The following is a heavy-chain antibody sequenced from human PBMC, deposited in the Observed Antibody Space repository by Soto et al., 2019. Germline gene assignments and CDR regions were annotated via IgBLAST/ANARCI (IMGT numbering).Heavy chain of an antibody. J-gene: IGHJ5*02. Sequence: QLQLQESGPGLVKPSETLSLTCTVSGGSITNTDYSWGWIRQPPGKGLEWIGTMYYSGSTYYNPSLRSRGTVSVDTSKQQVSLRLTSVTAADTAVYYCERHSTPSESNWFHPWGQGTLVTVSS. V-gene: IGHV4-39*01. CDR3: ERHSTPSESNWFHP. CDR1: GGSITNTDYS. CDR2: MYYSGST.